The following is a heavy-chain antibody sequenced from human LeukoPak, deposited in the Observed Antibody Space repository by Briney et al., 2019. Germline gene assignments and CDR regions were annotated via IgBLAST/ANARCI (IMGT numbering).Heavy chain of an antibody. J-gene: IGHJ6*04. V-gene: IGHV5-10-1*01. CDR1: GYSFTSYW. CDR2: IDPSDSYT. CDR3: ARQTMVRGVYYYGMDV. Sequence: GESLRISCKGSGYSFTSYWISWVRQMPGKGLEWMGRIDPSDSYTNYSPSFQGRVTISADKSISTAYLQWSSLKASDTAMYYCARQTMVRGVYYYGMDVWGKGTTVTVSS. D-gene: IGHD3-10*01.